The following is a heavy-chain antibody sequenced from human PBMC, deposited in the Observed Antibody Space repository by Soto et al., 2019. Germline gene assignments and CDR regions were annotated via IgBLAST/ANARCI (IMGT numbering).Heavy chain of an antibody. Sequence: PGESLKISCKGSGYSFTSYWISWVRQMPGKGLEWMGRIDPSDSYTNYSPSFQGHVTISADKSISTAYLQWSSLKASDTAMYYCARAERFYDILTGYSAGWFDPWGQGTLVTVSS. CDR3: ARAERFYDILTGYSAGWFDP. D-gene: IGHD3-9*01. J-gene: IGHJ5*02. CDR1: GYSFTSYW. CDR2: IDPSDSYT. V-gene: IGHV5-10-1*01.